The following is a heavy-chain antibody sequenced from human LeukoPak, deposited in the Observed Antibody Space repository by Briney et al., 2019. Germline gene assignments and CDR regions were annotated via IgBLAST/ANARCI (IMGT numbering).Heavy chain of an antibody. D-gene: IGHD3-10*01. Sequence: PGGSLRLSCAASGFTFSSYAMHGVRQAPGKGLEWVAVISYDGSNKYYADSVKGRFTISRDNSKNTLYLQMNSLRAEDTAVYYCARGGPSAALWAEYFQHWGQGTLVTVSS. CDR3: ARGGPSAALWAEYFQH. CDR2: ISYDGSNK. J-gene: IGHJ1*01. CDR1: GFTFSSYA. V-gene: IGHV3-30*04.